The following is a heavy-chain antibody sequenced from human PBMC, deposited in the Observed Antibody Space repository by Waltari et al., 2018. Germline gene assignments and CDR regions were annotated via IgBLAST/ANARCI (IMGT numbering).Heavy chain of an antibody. J-gene: IGHJ5*02. D-gene: IGHD3-22*01. Sequence: VQLVQSGAEVKKPGATVKISCKVSGYTFTDYYMHWVQQAPGKGLEWMGLINPNSGGTNYAQKFQGSVTITADKSTSTAYMELSSLRSEDTALYYCARWMIIEGWFDPWGQGTLVTVSS. CDR1: GYTFTDYY. CDR2: INPNSGGT. V-gene: IGHV1-2*06. CDR3: ARWMIIEGWFDP.